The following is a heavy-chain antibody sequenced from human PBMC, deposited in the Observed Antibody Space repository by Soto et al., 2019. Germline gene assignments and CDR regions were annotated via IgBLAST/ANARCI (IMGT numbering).Heavy chain of an antibody. V-gene: IGHV3-30*18. Sequence: QVQLVESGGGVVQPGRSLRLSCAASGFTFSSSGMHWVRQTPGRGLEWVSVISYDGSNEYYADSVKGRFAISRDNSKNTLYLQMNSLRAEDTAVYYCVKDKRIEVDCTGGTCYSDYFDYWGQGALVTVSS. CDR3: VKDKRIEVDCTGGTCYSDYFDY. CDR1: GFTFSSSG. J-gene: IGHJ4*02. D-gene: IGHD2-15*01. CDR2: ISYDGSNE.